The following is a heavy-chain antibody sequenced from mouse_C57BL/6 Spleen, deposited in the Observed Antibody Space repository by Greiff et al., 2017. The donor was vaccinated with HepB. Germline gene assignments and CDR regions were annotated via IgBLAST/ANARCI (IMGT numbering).Heavy chain of an antibody. CDR2: IYPGRGST. J-gene: IGHJ2*01. CDR1: GYNFTSYW. Sequence: QVQLQQPGAELVKPGASVKMSCKASGYNFTSYWITWVKQRPGQGLEWIGDIYPGRGSTHYHEKFKSKATLTVDTSSSPAYMQLSSLTSEDSAVYYCARSVCGPSTMVSYDSGYWGQGTTLTVSA. D-gene: IGHD2-2*01. V-gene: IGHV1-55*01. CDR3: ARSVCGPSTMVSYDSGY.